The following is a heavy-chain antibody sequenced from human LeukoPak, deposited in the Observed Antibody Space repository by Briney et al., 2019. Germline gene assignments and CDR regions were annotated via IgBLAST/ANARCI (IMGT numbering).Heavy chain of an antibody. Sequence: PSETLSLTCTVSGGSISSSSYYWGWIRQPPGKGLEWIGSIYYSGSTYYNPSLKSRVTISVDTSKNQFSLKLTSVTAADMAVYYCARDRGSPVGWFDPWGQGTLVTVSS. CDR2: IYYSGST. CDR1: GGSISSSSYY. D-gene: IGHD4-23*01. J-gene: IGHJ5*02. CDR3: ARDRGSPVGWFDP. V-gene: IGHV4-39*02.